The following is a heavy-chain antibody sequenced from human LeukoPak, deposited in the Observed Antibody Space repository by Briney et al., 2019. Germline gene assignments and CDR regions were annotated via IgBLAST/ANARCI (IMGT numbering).Heavy chain of an antibody. CDR3: ARGGPHYYGSGSYSS. CDR1: GGSISSYY. Sequence: PSETLSLTCTVSGGSISSYYWSWIRQPPGKGLEWIGYIYYSGNTNYNPSLKSRVTISVDTSKNQFSLKLSSVTAADTAVYYCARGGPHYYGSGSYSSWGQGTLVTVSS. CDR2: IYYSGNT. V-gene: IGHV4-59*12. J-gene: IGHJ4*02. D-gene: IGHD3-10*01.